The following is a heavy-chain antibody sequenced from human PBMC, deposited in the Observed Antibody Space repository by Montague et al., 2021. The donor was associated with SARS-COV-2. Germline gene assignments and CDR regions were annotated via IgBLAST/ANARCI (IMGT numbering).Heavy chain of an antibody. CDR1: GGSISSSSYY. CDR3: ARGDPVGYDFWSGYPEIGDFDY. D-gene: IGHD3-3*01. V-gene: IGHV4-39*01. J-gene: IGHJ4*02. CDR2: IYYSGST. Sequence: SETLSLTCTVSGGSISSSSYYWGWIRQPPGKGLEWIGSIYYSGSTYYNPSLKSRVTISVDTSKNQFSLKLSSVTAADTAVYYCARGDPVGYDFWSGYPEIGDFDYWGQGTLVTVSS.